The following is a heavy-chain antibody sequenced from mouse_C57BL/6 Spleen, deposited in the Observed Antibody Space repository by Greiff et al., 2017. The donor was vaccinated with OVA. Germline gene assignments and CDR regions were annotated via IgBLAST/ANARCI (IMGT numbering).Heavy chain of an antibody. CDR2: ISYDGSN. CDR1: GYSITSGYY. Sequence: EVKLQESGPGLVKPSQSLSLTCSVTGYSITSGYYWNWTRQFPGNKLEWMGYISYDGSNNYNASLKNRISITRDTSRNQFFLKLNSVTTEDTATYYGARAGTVYLDYWGQGTTLTVSS. CDR3: ARAGTVYLDY. V-gene: IGHV3-6*01. J-gene: IGHJ2*01.